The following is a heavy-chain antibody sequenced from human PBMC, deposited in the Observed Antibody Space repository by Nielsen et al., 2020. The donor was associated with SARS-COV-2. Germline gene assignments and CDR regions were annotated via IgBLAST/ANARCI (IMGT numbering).Heavy chain of an antibody. CDR1: GYTFTSYA. Sequence: ASVKVSCKASGYTFTSYAMHWVRQAPGQRLEWMGWINAGNGNTKYSQKFQGRVTITRDTSASTAYMELSSLRSEDTAVYYCARDTSPLPLWFGELSYYYYGMDVWGQGTTVTVSS. J-gene: IGHJ6*02. CDR3: ARDTSPLPLWFGELSYYYYGMDV. D-gene: IGHD3-10*01. V-gene: IGHV1-3*01. CDR2: INAGNGNT.